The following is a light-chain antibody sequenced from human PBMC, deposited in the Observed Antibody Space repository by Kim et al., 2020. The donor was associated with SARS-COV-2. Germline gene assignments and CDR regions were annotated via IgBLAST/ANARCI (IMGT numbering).Light chain of an antibody. CDR2: NGS. CDR3: QAWDNNNGV. Sequence: SLSPGQTASITCYGDRLGDDYAAWYQQKPGQSPVLVIYNGSRRPPGIPERFSGSNSGNTSTLTISGTLAIDEADYYCQAWDNNNGVFGGGTQLTVL. V-gene: IGLV3-1*01. CDR1: RLGDDY. J-gene: IGLJ3*02.